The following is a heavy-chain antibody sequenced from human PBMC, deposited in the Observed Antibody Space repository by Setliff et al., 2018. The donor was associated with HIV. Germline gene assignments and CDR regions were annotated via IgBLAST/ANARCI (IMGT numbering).Heavy chain of an antibody. J-gene: IGHJ6*03. CDR3: AREGVSLWFGELPGSYYMDV. CDR2: IIPIFGTA. V-gene: IGHV1-69*13. Sequence: ASVKVSCKASGGTFSSYAISWVRQAPGQGLERMGGIIPIFGTANYAQKFQGRVTTTADEPTSTAYMELSSLRSEDTAVYYCAREGVSLWFGELPGSYYMDVWGKGTTVTVSS. CDR1: GGTFSSYA. D-gene: IGHD3-10*01.